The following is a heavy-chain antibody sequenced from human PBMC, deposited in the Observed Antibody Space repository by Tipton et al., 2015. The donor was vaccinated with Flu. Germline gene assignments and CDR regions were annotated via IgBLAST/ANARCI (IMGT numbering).Heavy chain of an antibody. CDR1: GDSIGSDYY. V-gene: IGHV4-38-2*02. Sequence: TLSLTCSVSGDSIGSDYYWGWIRQPPGQGLEWIGNVHQAGTYYNPSLRSRVTISVDTSKKQFSLQLRSVTAADTAVYYCARDPSLGMPDYFDYWGQGTLVTASS. CDR2: VHQAGT. CDR3: ARDPSLGMPDYFDY. J-gene: IGHJ4*02. D-gene: IGHD2-2*01.